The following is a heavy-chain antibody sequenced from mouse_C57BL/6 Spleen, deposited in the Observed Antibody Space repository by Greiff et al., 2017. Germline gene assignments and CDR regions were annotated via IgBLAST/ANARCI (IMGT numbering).Heavy chain of an antibody. D-gene: IGHD2-4*01. CDR3: ARGDYDAWFAY. J-gene: IGHJ3*01. Sequence: QVHVKQPGAELVKPGASVKLSCKASGYTFTSYWMQWVKQRPGQGLEWIGEIDPSDSYTNYNQKFKGKATLTVATSSSTAYMQLSSLTSEDSAVYYCARGDYDAWFAYWGQGTLVTVSA. V-gene: IGHV1-50*01. CDR1: GYTFTSYW. CDR2: IDPSDSYT.